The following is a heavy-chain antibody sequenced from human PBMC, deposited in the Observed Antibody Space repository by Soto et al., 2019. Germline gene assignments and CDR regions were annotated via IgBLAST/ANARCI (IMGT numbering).Heavy chain of an antibody. CDR2: INPNSGGT. Sequence: ASVKVSCKASGYTFTGYYMHWVRQAPGQGLEWMGWINPNSGGTNYAQKFRGRVTMTRDTSISTAYMELSRLRSYDTAVYYCARTIWVEAFDIWGQGTMVTVSS. V-gene: IGHV1-2*02. D-gene: IGHD3-9*01. CDR1: GYTFTGYY. CDR3: ARTIWVEAFDI. J-gene: IGHJ3*02.